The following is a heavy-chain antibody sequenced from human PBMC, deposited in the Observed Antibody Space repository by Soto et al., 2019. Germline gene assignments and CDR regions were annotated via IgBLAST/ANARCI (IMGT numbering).Heavy chain of an antibody. CDR1: GFNFDDYA. CDR2: ISWSSVTF. D-gene: IGHD5-12*01. V-gene: IGHV3-9*01. Sequence: EVQLVESGGGLVQPGRSLRLSCAASGFNFDDYAMQWVRQAPGKGLEWVSGISWSSVTFDYADSVKGRFTISRDNAKNSLYLQMNSLRAEDTSFYYCAKDHDEDFGYDLDYFDYWGQGTLVTVSS. J-gene: IGHJ4*02. CDR3: AKDHDEDFGYDLDYFDY.